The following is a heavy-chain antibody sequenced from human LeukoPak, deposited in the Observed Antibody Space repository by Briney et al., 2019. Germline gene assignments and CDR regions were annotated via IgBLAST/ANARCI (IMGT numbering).Heavy chain of an antibody. CDR2: INQDGSER. V-gene: IGHV3-7*01. CDR1: GFTFSDYW. D-gene: IGHD3-22*01. Sequence: GGSLRLSCTASGFTFSDYWISWVRQAPGKGLEWVANINQDGSERAYVDSLRGRFTISRDNARNSLYLQMNSLRAEDTAVYFCARDLYYFDSSGYYASDLWGQGTLVTVSS. J-gene: IGHJ5*02. CDR3: ARDLYYFDSSGYYASDL.